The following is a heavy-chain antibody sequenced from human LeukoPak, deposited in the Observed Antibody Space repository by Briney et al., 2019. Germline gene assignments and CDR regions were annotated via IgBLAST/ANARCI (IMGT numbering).Heavy chain of an antibody. CDR2: ISYDGSNK. V-gene: IGHV3-30*01. D-gene: IGHD3-3*01. CDR3: ARDRQVLRFLEWLFDY. J-gene: IGHJ4*02. CDR1: GFTFSSYA. Sequence: GGSLRLSCAASGFTFSSYAMHWVRQAPGKGREGVAVISYDGSNKYYADSVKGRFTISRDNSKHTLYLQMNSLRAEDTAVCYCARDRQVLRFLEWLFDYWGQGTLVTVSS.